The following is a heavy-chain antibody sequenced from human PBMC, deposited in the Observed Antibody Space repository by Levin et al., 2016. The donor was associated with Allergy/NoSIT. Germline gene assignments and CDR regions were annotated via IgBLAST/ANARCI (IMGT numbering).Heavy chain of an antibody. CDR3: ARGPQDPVLGSFHHGLDV. V-gene: IGHV3-74*03. CDR2: INPDGSST. J-gene: IGHJ6*02. D-gene: IGHD3-16*01. Sequence: WIRQPPGKGLVWVARINPDGSSTTYAESVKGQFTISRDNAKNMLYLQVNSLRAEDTAVYYCARGPQDPVLGSFHHGLDVWGQGTTVTVSS.